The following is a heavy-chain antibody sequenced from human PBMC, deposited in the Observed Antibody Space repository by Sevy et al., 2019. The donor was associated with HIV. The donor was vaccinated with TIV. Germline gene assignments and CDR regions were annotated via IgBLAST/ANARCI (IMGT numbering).Heavy chain of an antibody. CDR3: AREGCTQPHDY. CDR2: FSFGCGRI. V-gene: IGHV3-23*01. J-gene: IGHJ4*02. Sequence: GGSLRLSCAASGFTFAKYSMSWLRQAPGKGLEWVSTFSFGCGRINYADSVKGRFTISRDDSKNTLYLQMNSLRAEDTATYFCAREGCTQPHDYWSQGTLVTVSS. CDR1: GFTFAKYS.